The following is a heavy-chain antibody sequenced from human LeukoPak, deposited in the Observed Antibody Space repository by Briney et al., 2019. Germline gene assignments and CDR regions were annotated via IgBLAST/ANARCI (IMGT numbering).Heavy chain of an antibody. CDR1: GGSISSGDYY. V-gene: IGHV4-30-4*08. J-gene: IGHJ5*02. CDR3: ARSTVTTHNNWFDP. CDR2: IYYSGST. Sequence: SETLSLTCTVSGGSISSGDYYWSWIRQPPGKGLEWIGYIYYSGSTHYNPSLKSRVTISVDTSKNQFSLKLSSVTAADTAVYYCARSTVTTHNNWFDPWGQGTLVTVSS. D-gene: IGHD4-17*01.